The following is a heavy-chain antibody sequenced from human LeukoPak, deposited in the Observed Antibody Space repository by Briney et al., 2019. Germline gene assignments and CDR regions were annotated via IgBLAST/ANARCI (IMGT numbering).Heavy chain of an antibody. Sequence: GGSLRLSCAASGFTFSNYWMHWVRQAPGKGLVWVSRINSDGINTSYADSVKGRFTISRGNAKNTLNLQMNSLRAEDTAVYYCARDLGQYYDTSDNWFDPWGQGTLVTVSS. CDR2: INSDGINT. CDR3: ARDLGQYYDTSDNWFDP. J-gene: IGHJ5*02. D-gene: IGHD3-22*01. CDR1: GFTFSNYW. V-gene: IGHV3-74*01.